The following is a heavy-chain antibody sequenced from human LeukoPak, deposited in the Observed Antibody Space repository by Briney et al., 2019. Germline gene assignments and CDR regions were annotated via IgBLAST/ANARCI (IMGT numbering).Heavy chain of an antibody. CDR1: GYTLTKLS. Sequence: ASVKVSCKIFGYTLTKLSIHWVRQAPGKGFEWMGGFDPEDGETIYAQRFQARVTMTEDTSTDTAYMELSSLRSDDTAVYYCARDGHRRYYYDSSGREDAFDIWGQGTMVTVSS. D-gene: IGHD3-22*01. V-gene: IGHV1-24*01. CDR3: ARDGHRRYYYDSSGREDAFDI. CDR2: FDPEDGET. J-gene: IGHJ3*02.